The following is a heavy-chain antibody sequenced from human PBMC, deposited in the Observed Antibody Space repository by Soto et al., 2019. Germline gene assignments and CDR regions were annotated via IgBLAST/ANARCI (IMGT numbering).Heavy chain of an antibody. CDR2: IKEDGSEK. Sequence: PGGSLRLSCAASGFTFSSSWMNWVRQAPGKGLEWVADIKEDGSEKYYVDSLKGRFTISRDNAKNSLYLQMNSLRAEDTAVYYCARGDYYDRRFDSWGQGTLVTVPQ. D-gene: IGHD3-22*01. V-gene: IGHV3-7*03. CDR1: GFTFSSSW. J-gene: IGHJ4*02. CDR3: ARGDYYDRRFDS.